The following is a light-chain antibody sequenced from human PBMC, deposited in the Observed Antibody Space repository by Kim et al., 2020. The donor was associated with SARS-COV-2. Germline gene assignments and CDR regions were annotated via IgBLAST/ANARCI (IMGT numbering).Light chain of an antibody. CDR2: DAS. J-gene: IGKJ4*01. Sequence: PGERATLSFRASQSVSIYLAGYQQTPGQVPRLLIYDASKRAAGIPTRFSGSGSGTDFTLTIDNLQPEDFAVYYCQKRDVWPPGSLTFGGGTKVDIK. CDR3: QKRDVWPPGSLT. CDR1: QSVSIY. V-gene: IGKV3-11*01.